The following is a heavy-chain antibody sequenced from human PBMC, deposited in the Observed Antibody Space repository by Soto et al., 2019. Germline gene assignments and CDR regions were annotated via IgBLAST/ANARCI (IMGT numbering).Heavy chain of an antibody. V-gene: IGHV1-3*01. CDR3: GRCSCELVHGFDP. Sequence: ASVKVSCKASGYTFTSYAMHWVRQAPGQRLEWMGWINASNGNTNYSQKFQGRVTITRDTSASTAYLELSSLSSADTAVYYCGRCSCELVHGFDPWGQGTPVTVSS. CDR2: INASNGNT. D-gene: IGHD6-13*01. CDR1: GYTFTSYA. J-gene: IGHJ5*02.